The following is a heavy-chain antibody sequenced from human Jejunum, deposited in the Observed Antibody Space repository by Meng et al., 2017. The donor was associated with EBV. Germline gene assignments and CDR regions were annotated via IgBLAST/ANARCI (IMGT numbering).Heavy chain of an antibody. CDR3: TRESTTGCVDY. V-gene: IGHV6-1*01. CDR1: GDSFFSNSAA. Sequence: QVQQQPSSPGLIKPSPTVSLTCALSGDSFFSNSAAWNWIRQAPSIGLEWLGRTFYRSMWYNHYAPSVESRITINADTSKNQFSLQLNSVTPEDTAVYYCTRESTTGCVDYWGQGTLVTVSS. J-gene: IGHJ4*02. CDR2: TFYRSMWYN. D-gene: IGHD1-1*01.